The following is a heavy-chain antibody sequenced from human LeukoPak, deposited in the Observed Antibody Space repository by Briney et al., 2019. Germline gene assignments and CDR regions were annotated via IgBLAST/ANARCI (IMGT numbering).Heavy chain of an antibody. CDR3: ARGANSSGYYSIFYFDY. CDR2: IYYSGST. V-gene: IGHV4-59*01. CDR1: GGSISSYY. J-gene: IGHJ4*02. D-gene: IGHD3-22*01. Sequence: SETLSLTCTVSGGSISSYYWNWIRQPPGKGLEWIGYIYYSGSTNYNPSLKSRVTISVDTSKNQFSLKLSSVTAADTAVYYCARGANSSGYYSIFYFDYWGQGTLVTVSS.